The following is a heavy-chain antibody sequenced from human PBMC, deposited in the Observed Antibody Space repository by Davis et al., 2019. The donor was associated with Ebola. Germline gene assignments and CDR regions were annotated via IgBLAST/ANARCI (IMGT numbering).Heavy chain of an antibody. D-gene: IGHD3-10*01. CDR1: GYTFTGYY. CDR2: INPNSGGT. Sequence: AASVKVSCKASGYTFTGYYMHWVRQAPGQGLEWMGWINPNSGGTNYAQKFQGRVTMTRDTSISTAYMGLSRLRSDDTAVYYCASFITMVRGGDVFDIWGQGTMVTVSS. J-gene: IGHJ3*02. V-gene: IGHV1-2*02. CDR3: ASFITMVRGGDVFDI.